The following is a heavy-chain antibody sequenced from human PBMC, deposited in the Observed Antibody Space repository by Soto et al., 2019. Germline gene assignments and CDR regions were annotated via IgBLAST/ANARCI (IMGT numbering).Heavy chain of an antibody. CDR3: ARGYAGWAALDI. J-gene: IGHJ3*02. V-gene: IGHV3-21*01. CDR1: GFTFSSYS. CDR2: ISSSSSYI. Sequence: GGSLRLSCAASGFTFSSYSMNWVRQAPGKGLEWVSSISSSSSYIYYADSVKGRFTISRDNAKNSLYLQMNSLRAEDTAVYYCARGYAGWAALDIWGQGTMVTVSS. D-gene: IGHD3-16*01.